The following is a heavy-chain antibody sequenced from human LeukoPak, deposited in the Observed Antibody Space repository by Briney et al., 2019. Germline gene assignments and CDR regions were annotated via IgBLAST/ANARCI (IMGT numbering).Heavy chain of an antibody. J-gene: IGHJ4*02. CDR3: ASRKLGNDY. CDR1: GGSVSDFY. CDR2: IYHTGST. D-gene: IGHD7-27*01. Sequence: PSETLSLTCTIPGGSVSDFYWSWIRQSPGKGLEWIGYIYHTGSTSYSPSLKSRATISADTSQNQFSLKLSSVTAADTAVYYCASRKLGNDYWGQGTLVTVSS. V-gene: IGHV4-59*02.